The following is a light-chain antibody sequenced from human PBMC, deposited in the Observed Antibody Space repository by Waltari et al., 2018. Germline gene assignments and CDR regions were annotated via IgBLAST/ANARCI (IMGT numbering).Light chain of an antibody. J-gene: IGLJ2*01. CDR2: DVS. V-gene: IGLV2-14*03. CDR3: RSQSGNDVVL. Sequence: QSALTQPASVSGSPGQSITISCTGTSSDVGGYNSVSWYQGHPGQAPKVIIYDVSNRPSGVSDRFSGSKSGNTASLTISGLQAEDEADYYCRSQSGNDVVLFGGGTKLTVL. CDR1: SSDVGGYNS.